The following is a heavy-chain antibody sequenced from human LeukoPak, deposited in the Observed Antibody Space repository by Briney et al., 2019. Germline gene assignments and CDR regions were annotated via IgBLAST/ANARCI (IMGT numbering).Heavy chain of an antibody. CDR1: GYTFTSYY. Sequence: GASVKVSCKASGYTFTSYYMHWVRQAPGQGLEWMGIINPSGGSTSYAQKFQGRVTMTRDMSTSTVYMELSSLRSEDTAVYYCARGGRRYFWSGYLDYWGQGTLVTVSS. CDR2: INPSGGST. V-gene: IGHV1-46*01. J-gene: IGHJ4*02. CDR3: ARGGRRYFWSGYLDY. D-gene: IGHD3-3*01.